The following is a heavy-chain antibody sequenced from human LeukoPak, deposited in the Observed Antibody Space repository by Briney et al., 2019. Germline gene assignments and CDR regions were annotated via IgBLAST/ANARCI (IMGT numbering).Heavy chain of an antibody. CDR1: GFTFSSYG. CDR2: IWYGGSNK. V-gene: IGHV3-33*01. D-gene: IGHD6-6*01. J-gene: IGHJ4*02. CDR3: ARLPDEYSSSSGVDY. Sequence: GGSLRLSCAASGFTFSSYGMHWVRQAPGKGLEWVAVIWYGGSNKYYADSVKGRFTISRDNSKNTLYLQMNSLRAEDTAVYYCARLPDEYSSSSGVDYWGQGTLVTVSS.